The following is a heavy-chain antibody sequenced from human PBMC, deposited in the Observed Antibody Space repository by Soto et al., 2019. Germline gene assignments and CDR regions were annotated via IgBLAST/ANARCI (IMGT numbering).Heavy chain of an antibody. CDR3: ARDSKSLDLPVDAFDI. CDR1: GFTFSSYS. D-gene: IGHD3-16*02. J-gene: IGHJ3*02. CDR2: ISSSSSYI. V-gene: IGHV3-21*01. Sequence: GGSLRLSCAASGFTFSSYSMNWVRQAPGKGLEWVSSISSSSSYIYYADSVKGRFTISRDNAKNSLYLQMNSLRAEDTAVYYCARDSKSLDLPVDAFDIWGQGTMVTVSS.